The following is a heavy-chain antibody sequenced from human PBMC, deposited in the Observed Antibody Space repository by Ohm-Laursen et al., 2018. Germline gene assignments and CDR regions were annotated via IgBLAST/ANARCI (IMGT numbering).Heavy chain of an antibody. CDR3: ARSPPRSSPLGY. CDR1: GYTFDSFG. V-gene: IGHV1-2*02. J-gene: IGHJ4*02. D-gene: IGHD6-13*01. CDR2: INPNSGGT. Sequence: SVKVSCKASGYTFDSFGITWVRQAPGQGLEWMGWINPNSGGTNYAQKFQGRVTMTRDTSTSTVYMELSSLRSEDTAVYYCARSPPRSSPLGYWGQGTLVTVSS.